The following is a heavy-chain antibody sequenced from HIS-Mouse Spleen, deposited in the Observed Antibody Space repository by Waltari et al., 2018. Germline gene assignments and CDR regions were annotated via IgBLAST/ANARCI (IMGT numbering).Heavy chain of an antibody. CDR3: AITSRGVRSSYYFDY. V-gene: IGHV1-69*04. CDR2: VIPILGIA. D-gene: IGHD4-17*01. J-gene: IGHJ4*02. Sequence: QVQLVQSGAEVKKPGSSVKVSCKASEGTFSTYAISWVRQAPGQRLEWIGRVIPILGIANYAQKFQGRVTITADKSTSTAYMELSSLRSEDTAVYYCAITSRGVRSSYYFDYWGQGTLVTVSS. CDR1: EGTFSTYA.